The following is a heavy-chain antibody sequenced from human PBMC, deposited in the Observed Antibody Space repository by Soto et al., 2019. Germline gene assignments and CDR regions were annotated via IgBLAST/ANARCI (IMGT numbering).Heavy chain of an antibody. CDR3: ARGGRGYSYGYCFDY. CDR1: GGSISSGDYY. Sequence: PSETLSLTCTVSGGSISSGDYYWSWIRQPPGKGLEWIGYIYYSGSTYCNPSLKSRVTISVDTSKNQFSLKLSSVTAADTAVYYCARGGRGYSYGYCFDYWGQGTLVTVSS. J-gene: IGHJ4*02. CDR2: IYYSGST. V-gene: IGHV4-30-4*01. D-gene: IGHD5-18*01.